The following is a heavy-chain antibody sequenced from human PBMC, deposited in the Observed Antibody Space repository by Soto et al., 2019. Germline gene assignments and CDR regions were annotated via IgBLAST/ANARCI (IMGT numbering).Heavy chain of an antibody. Sequence: EVQLVESGGGLVQPGGSLRLSCAASGFTFSSFWMSWVRQVPGKGLEWVANIKQDGSEKYYVDSVRGRFTISRDNAKNSLYLQMNSLRAEDTAVYYCARDLLRYFDWLSGGMDVWGQWTTVTVSS. CDR1: GFTFSSFW. CDR2: IKQDGSEK. CDR3: ARDLLRYFDWLSGGMDV. J-gene: IGHJ6*02. D-gene: IGHD3-9*01. V-gene: IGHV3-7*03.